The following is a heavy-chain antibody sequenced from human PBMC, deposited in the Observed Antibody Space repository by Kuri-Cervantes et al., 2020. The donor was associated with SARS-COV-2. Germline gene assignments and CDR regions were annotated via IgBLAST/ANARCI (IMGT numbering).Heavy chain of an antibody. CDR1: GYTLTELS. CDR2: FDPEDGET. J-gene: IGHJ6*03. D-gene: IGHD3-10*01. Sequence: ASVKVSCKVSGYTLTELSMHWVRQAPGKGLEWMGGFDPEDGETIYAQKFQGRVTMTEDTSTDTAYMELRSLRSDDTAVYYCARDHHLYPDYGSGSYGYMDVWGKGTTVTVSS. V-gene: IGHV1-24*01. CDR3: ARDHHLYPDYGSGSYGYMDV.